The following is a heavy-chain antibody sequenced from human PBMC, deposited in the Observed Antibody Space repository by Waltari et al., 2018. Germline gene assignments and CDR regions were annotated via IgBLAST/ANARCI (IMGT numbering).Heavy chain of an antibody. CDR3: ARDYCDRTNCHGMDV. D-gene: IGHD3-22*01. V-gene: IGHV3-30*04. CDR1: EFTFSSYA. J-gene: IGHJ6*02. Sequence: QVQLVESGGGVVQPGRSLRLSCAASEFTFSSYALNWVRQAPGKGLEWVAVISYNERNIYYVDSVKGRFTISRDNSRKTLYLQMNSLRAEDTAVYYCARDYCDRTNCHGMDVWGQGTTVTVSS. CDR2: ISYNERNI.